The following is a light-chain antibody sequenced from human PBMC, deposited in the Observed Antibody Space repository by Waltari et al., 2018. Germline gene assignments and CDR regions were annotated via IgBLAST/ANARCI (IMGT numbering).Light chain of an antibody. CDR2: DVT. CDR3: SSHTSSRTRV. J-gene: IGLJ3*02. CDR1: SSDVGAYDY. Sequence: QSALTQPASVSGSPGQSITISCTGTSSDVGAYDYVSGYHQHPGKVPKLMIYDVTYRPSGISNRFSGSRSGITAFLTISGLQAEDEADYYCSSHTSSRTRVFGGGTELTVL. V-gene: IGLV2-14*03.